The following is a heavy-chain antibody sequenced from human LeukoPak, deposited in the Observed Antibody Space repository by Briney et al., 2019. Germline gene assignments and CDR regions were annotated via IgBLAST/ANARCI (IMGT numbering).Heavy chain of an antibody. CDR2: IYYSRGT. J-gene: IGHJ5*02. V-gene: IGHV4-28*01. CDR3: ARTEQNSWFDP. Sequence: PSETLSLTCAVSGYSISSTNWWGWIRQPPGKVVEWIGYIYYSRGTYYNPSLKSRVTMSVDTSKNQFSLKLSSVTAVDTTVYYCARTEQNSWFDPWGQGTLVTVSS. D-gene: IGHD6-13*01. CDR1: GYSISSTNW.